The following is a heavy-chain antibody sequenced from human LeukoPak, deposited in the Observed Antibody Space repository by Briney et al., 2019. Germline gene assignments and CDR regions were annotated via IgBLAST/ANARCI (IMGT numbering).Heavy chain of an antibody. CDR3: ARGGFGYDYVWGGFILNY. D-gene: IGHD3-16*01. V-gene: IGHV1-2*02. CDR1: GYTFTGYY. Sequence: ASVKVSCKASGYTFTGYYMHWVRQAPGQGLEWMGWINPNSGGTNYAQKFQGRVTMTRDTSISTAYMELSRLRSDDTAVYYCARGGFGYDYVWGGFILNYWGQGTLVTVSS. J-gene: IGHJ4*02. CDR2: INPNSGGT.